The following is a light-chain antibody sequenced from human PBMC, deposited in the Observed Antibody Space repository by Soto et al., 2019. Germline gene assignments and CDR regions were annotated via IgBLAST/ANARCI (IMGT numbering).Light chain of an antibody. J-gene: IGKJ1*01. CDR2: WAS. Sequence: DIVMTQSPDSLAVSLGERATINCKSSQSVLYSSNNKNYLAWYQQKPGQPPKLLIYWASTRESGVPDRFSGSGSGTEFTLTISSLQSEDFAVYYCQQRKTLGQGTKVDIK. V-gene: IGKV4-1*01. CDR3: QQRKT. CDR1: QSVLYSSNNKNY.